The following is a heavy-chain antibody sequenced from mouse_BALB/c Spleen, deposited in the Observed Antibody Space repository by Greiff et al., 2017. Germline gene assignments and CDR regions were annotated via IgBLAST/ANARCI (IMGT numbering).Heavy chain of an antibody. CDR2: ISSGSSTI. V-gene: IGHV5-17*02. CDR1: GFTFSSFG. Sequence: EVKVVESGGGLVQPGGSRKLSCAASGFTFSSFGMHWVRQAPEKGLEWVAYISSGSSTIYYADTVKGRFTISRDNPKNTLFLQMTSLRSEDTAMYYCARREVPGAMDYWGQGTSVTVSS. J-gene: IGHJ4*01. D-gene: IGHD2-14*01. CDR3: ARREVPGAMDY.